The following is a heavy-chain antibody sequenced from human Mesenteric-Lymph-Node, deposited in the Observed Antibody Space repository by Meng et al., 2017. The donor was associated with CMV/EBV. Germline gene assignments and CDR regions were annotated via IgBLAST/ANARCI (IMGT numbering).Heavy chain of an antibody. CDR1: GGSISSYY. V-gene: IGHV4-59*01. D-gene: IGHD2/OR15-2a*01. CDR3: ARDGRVWNIGDAFDM. CDR2: IYYSGST. J-gene: IGHJ3*02. Sequence: SETLSLTCTVSGGSISSYYWSWIRQPPGKGLEWIGYIYYSGSTNYNPSLKSRVTISVDTSKNQFSLKLSSVTAADTAVYYCARDGRVWNIGDAFDMWGQGTVVTVSS.